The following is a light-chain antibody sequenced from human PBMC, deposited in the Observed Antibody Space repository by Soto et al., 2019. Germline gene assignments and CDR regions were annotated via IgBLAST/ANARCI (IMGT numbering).Light chain of an antibody. Sequence: DIHLTQSPSFLSASVGDRVTITCRPSQAVPNNMAWYQQKPGKVPKLLIYSASNLQSGVPSRFSGSGSGTDFTLTISSLQSEDFAVYYCQQYNNWPLTFGGGTKVDIK. CDR2: SAS. CDR3: QQYNNWPLT. J-gene: IGKJ4*01. V-gene: IGKV1-27*01. CDR1: QAVPNN.